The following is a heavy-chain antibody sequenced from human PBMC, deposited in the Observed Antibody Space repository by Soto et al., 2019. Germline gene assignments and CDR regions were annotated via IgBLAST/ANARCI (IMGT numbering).Heavy chain of an antibody. V-gene: IGHV4-34*01. CDR3: ARVRFKVDTAMVRRGYFDY. CDR1: GGSFSGYY. CDR2: INHSGST. D-gene: IGHD5-18*01. Sequence: PSETLSLTCAVYGGSFSGYYWSWIRQPPGKGLEWIGEINHSGSTNYNPSLKSRVTISVDTSKNQFSLKLSSVTAADTAVYYCARVRFKVDTAMVRRGYFDYWGQGTLVTVSS. J-gene: IGHJ4*02.